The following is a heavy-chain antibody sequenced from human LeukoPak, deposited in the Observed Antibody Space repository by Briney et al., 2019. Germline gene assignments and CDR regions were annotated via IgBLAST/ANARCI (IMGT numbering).Heavy chain of an antibody. CDR1: GFTLSSYC. Sequence: GGSLRLSRAASGFTLSSYCMSGVRQAPRKGLEWVANINQYGREKYYVDSVKGRFTISRDNAKNSLYLQMNSLRAQDTAVYYCARWPKQQLDNYFDYWGQGTLVTLSS. J-gene: IGHJ4*02. CDR2: INQYGREK. D-gene: IGHD6-13*01. V-gene: IGHV3-7*01. CDR3: ARWPKQQLDNYFDY.